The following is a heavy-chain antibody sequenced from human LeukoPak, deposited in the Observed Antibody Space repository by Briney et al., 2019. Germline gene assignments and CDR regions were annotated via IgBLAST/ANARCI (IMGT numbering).Heavy chain of an antibody. CDR3: ARGSYDSSGYYYPYYYYYGMDV. CDR2: IYYRRRT. CDR1: GGSISNGDYD. J-gene: IGHJ6*02. Sequence: SETLSLTCTVPGGSISNGDYDWSWFRQPPVKGLERPEHIYYRRRTNYNPSLKSRVTISVDTSKNQFSLKLSSVTAADTAVYYCARGSYDSSGYYYPYYYYYGMDVWGQGTTVTVSS. V-gene: IGHV4-61*08. D-gene: IGHD3-22*01.